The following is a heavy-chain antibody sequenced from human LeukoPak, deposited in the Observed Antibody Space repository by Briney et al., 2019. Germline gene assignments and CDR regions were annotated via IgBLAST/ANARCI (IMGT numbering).Heavy chain of an antibody. CDR2: IYYSGST. V-gene: IGHV4-59*01. CDR1: GGSISSYY. CDR3: AREWRLGFDP. J-gene: IGHJ5*02. D-gene: IGHD3-3*01. Sequence: SETLSLTCTVSGGSISSYYWSWIRQPPGKGLEWIGYIYYSGSTNYTPSLKSRVTISVDTSKNQFSLKLSSVTAADTAVYYCAREWRLGFDPWGQGTLVTVSS.